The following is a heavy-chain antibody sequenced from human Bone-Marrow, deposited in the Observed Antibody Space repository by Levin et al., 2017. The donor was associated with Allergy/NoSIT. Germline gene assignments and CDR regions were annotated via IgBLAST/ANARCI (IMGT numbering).Heavy chain of an antibody. CDR1: GYTFTDYY. CDR2: INPNRGGT. CDR3: ARDPDYYDSAVDI. V-gene: IGHV1-2*02. Sequence: GESLKISCMASGYTFTDYYMNWVRQAPGQGLEWMGWINPNRGGTNYAQNFQGRVTMSRDTSISTAYLELSGLRSDYTSVYYCARDPDYYDSAVDIWGQGTMVTVSS. D-gene: IGHD3-22*01. J-gene: IGHJ3*02.